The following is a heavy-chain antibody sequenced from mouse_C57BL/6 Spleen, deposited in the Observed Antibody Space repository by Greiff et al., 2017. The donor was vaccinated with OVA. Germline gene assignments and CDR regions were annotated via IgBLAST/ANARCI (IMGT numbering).Heavy chain of an antibody. J-gene: IGHJ2*01. D-gene: IGHD1-1*01. V-gene: IGHV1-82*01. Sequence: QVQLQQSGPELVKPGASVKISCKASGYAFSSSWMNWVKQRPGKGLEWIGRIYPGDGDTNYNGKFKGKATLTADKSSSTAYMQLSSLTSEDSAVYFCSSYYGSPLYYDDGGKGTTLTVAS. CDR2: IYPGDGDT. CDR1: GYAFSSSW. CDR3: SSYYGSPLYYDD.